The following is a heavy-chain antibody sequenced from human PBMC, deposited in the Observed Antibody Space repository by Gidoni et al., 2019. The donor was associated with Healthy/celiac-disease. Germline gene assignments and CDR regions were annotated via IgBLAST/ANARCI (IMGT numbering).Heavy chain of an antibody. CDR2: IIPIFGTA. V-gene: IGHV1-69*06. CDR1: GGTFSSYA. D-gene: IGHD3-22*01. J-gene: IGHJ4*02. Sequence: QVQLVQSGAEVKKPGSSVKVSCKASGGTFSSYAISWVRQAPGQGLEWMGGIIPIFGTANYAQKFQGRVTITADKSTSTAYMELSSLRSEDTAVYYCARDSRYDSSGYYDGLGAYWGQGTLVTVSS. CDR3: ARDSRYDSSGYYDGLGAY.